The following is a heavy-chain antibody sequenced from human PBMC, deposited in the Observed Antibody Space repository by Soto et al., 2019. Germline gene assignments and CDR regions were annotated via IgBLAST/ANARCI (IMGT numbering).Heavy chain of an antibody. CDR2: ISSSSSYI. CDR3: ARVVDYYDPYYYYGMDV. D-gene: IGHD3-22*01. Sequence: EGSLRLSCAASGFTFSSYSMNWVRQAPGKGLEWVSSISSSSSYIYYADSVKGGFTISRDNAKNSLYLQMNSLRAEDTAVYYCARVVDYYDPYYYYGMDVWGQGT. V-gene: IGHV3-21*01. CDR1: GFTFSSYS. J-gene: IGHJ6*02.